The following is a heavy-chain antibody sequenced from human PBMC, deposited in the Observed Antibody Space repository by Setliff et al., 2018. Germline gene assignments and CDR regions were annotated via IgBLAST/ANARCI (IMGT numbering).Heavy chain of an antibody. Sequence: PGASLKISCAVSGITFKNAWMTWVRQSPGKGLEWVGRIKSKSEGEARDYAAPVKGRFTISRDDSKQIVYLQMNSLKIEDTAVYYCSTGPRDSRNYLNWIGHWGQGALVTVSS. CDR2: IKSKSEGEAR. J-gene: IGHJ5*02. CDR3: STGPRDSRNYLNWIGH. D-gene: IGHD3-22*01. CDR1: GITFKNAW. V-gene: IGHV3-15*01.